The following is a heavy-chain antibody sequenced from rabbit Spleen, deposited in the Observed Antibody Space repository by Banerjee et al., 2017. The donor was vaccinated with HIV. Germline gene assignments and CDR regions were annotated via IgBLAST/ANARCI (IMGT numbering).Heavy chain of an antibody. CDR3: ARDVDTIYFRFSL. J-gene: IGHJ3*01. V-gene: IGHV1S40*01. D-gene: IGHD1-1*01. Sequence: QSLEESGGDLVKPGASLTLTCTASGFDLSSYYYMCWVRQAPGKGLEWIACIYIGGGSTFYASWAKGRFTISEPSSTTVTLQMTSLTAADMATYFCARDVDTIYFRFSLWGQGTLVTVS. CDR1: GFDLSSYYY. CDR2: IYIGGGST.